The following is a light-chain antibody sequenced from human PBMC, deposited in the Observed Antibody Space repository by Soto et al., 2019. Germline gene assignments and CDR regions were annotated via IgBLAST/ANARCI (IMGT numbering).Light chain of an antibody. CDR3: GSYAGNDNFV. CDR1: SSDVGAYTS. CDR2: EVS. V-gene: IGLV2-14*01. Sequence: QSVLTQPASVSGSPGQSITISCTGTSSDVGAYTSVSWYQQHPGKAPKLIIYEVSNRPPGVSTRFSGSKSASTASLTISGLQAEDEADYYCGSYAGNDNFVFGTGTKVTVL. J-gene: IGLJ1*01.